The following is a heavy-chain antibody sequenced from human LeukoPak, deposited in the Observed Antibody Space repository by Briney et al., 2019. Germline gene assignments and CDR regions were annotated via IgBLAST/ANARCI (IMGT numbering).Heavy chain of an antibody. J-gene: IGHJ4*02. CDR1: GXTFSSYS. V-gene: IGHV3-48*04. CDR3: ARARRIIAATAYYFDY. D-gene: IGHD6-13*01. CDR2: ISSSGSTI. Sequence: GGSLRLSCAASGXTFSSYSMNWVRQAPGKGLEWVSYISSSGSTIYYADSVKGRFTISRNNAKSSLYLQMNSLRAEDTAVYYCARARRIIAATAYYFDYWGQGTLVTVSS.